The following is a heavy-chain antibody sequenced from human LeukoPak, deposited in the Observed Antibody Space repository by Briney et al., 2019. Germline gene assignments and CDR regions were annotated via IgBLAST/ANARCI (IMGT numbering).Heavy chain of an antibody. D-gene: IGHD2-15*01. Sequence: PSQTLSLTCTVSGGSISSGDYYWSWIRQYPGKGLEWIGYIYHSGSYYYNPSLMSQVTMSIDTSKNQFSLKLSSVTAADTAVYYCARAIVVAGLRFDYWGQGTLVTASS. V-gene: IGHV4-31*01. CDR3: ARAIVVAGLRFDY. CDR2: IYHSGSY. J-gene: IGHJ4*02. CDR1: GGSISSGDYY.